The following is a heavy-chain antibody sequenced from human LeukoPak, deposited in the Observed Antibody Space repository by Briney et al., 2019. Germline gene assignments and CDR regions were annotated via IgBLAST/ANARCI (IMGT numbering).Heavy chain of an antibody. CDR2: VYYSGST. D-gene: IGHD3-10*01. V-gene: IGHV4-59*08. CDR1: GGSITNYY. J-gene: IGHJ4*02. Sequence: SETLALTCTVSGGSITNYYWSWIRQPPGKGLEWIGYVYYSGSTNYNPSLKSRVTISVDTSKNQFSLKLSSVTAADTAVYYCAATMVRGVHTHFDYWGQGTLVTVSS. CDR3: AATMVRGVHTHFDY.